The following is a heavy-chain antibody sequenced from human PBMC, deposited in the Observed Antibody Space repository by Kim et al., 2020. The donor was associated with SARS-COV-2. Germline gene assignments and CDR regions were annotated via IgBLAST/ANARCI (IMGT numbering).Heavy chain of an antibody. J-gene: IGHJ5*02. Sequence: GGSLRLSCAVSGSTFSSYEMNWVRQAPGKGRGWVSYISISGSTIYYADSGKGRFTISRDHAKQSLYLQMNSLRAEDTAVYYCASLLPIAAAGKLWFEPWGQGTLVTVSS. V-gene: IGHV3-48*03. CDR2: ISISGSTI. CDR1: GSTFSSYE. CDR3: ASLLPIAAAGKLWFEP. D-gene: IGHD6-13*01.